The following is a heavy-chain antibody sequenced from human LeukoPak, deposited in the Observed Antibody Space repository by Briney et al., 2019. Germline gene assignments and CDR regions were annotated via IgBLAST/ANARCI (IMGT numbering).Heavy chain of an antibody. CDR1: GFTFSSYA. CDR3: ARGDVWGRSPFDY. V-gene: IGHV3-30-3*01. J-gene: IGHJ4*02. Sequence: GGSLRLSCAASGFTFSSYAMHWVRQAPGKGLEWVAVISYDGSNKYYADSVKGRFTISRDNSKNTLYLQMNSLRAEDTAVYYCARGDVWGRSPFDYWGQGTLVTVSS. D-gene: IGHD7-27*01. CDR2: ISYDGSNK.